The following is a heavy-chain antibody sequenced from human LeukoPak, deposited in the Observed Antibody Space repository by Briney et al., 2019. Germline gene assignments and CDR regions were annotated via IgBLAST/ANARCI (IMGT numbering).Heavy chain of an antibody. CDR1: GVSISSSNSY. CDR3: ARGIPSRWRDGSIYYYVIHAFDI. V-gene: IGHV4-39*01. CDR2: IYYSGNT. D-gene: IGHD3-22*01. J-gene: IGHJ3*02. Sequence: PSETLSLTCTVSGVSISSSNSYWGWIRQPPGKGLEWIGSIYYSGNTYYNASLKSQVSISIDTSKNQFSLKLSSVTAADTAVYYCARGIPSRWRDGSIYYYVIHAFDIWGQGTMVTVSS.